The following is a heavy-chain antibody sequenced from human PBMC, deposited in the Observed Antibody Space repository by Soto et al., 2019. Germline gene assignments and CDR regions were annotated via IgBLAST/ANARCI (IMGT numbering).Heavy chain of an antibody. CDR3: AKNGLDNSPSAIDS. CDR2: ITGSGRDT. J-gene: IGHJ4*02. CDR1: GFTFRSNV. D-gene: IGHD2-8*01. Sequence: PGGSLRLSCAASGFTFRSNVLSWVRRAPGKGLDWVSGITGSGRDTYYADSVKGRFTISRDNSKNMVFLQMNSLRAEDTALYYCAKNGLDNSPSAIDSWGPGTLVTVSS. V-gene: IGHV3-23*01.